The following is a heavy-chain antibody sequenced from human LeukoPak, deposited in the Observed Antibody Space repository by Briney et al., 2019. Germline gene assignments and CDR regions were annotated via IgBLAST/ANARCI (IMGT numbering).Heavy chain of an antibody. V-gene: IGHV3-21*01. CDR1: GFTFSYYS. CDR2: ISSSSGYI. CDR3: AREHSGGGNYYDSSGYYRSFDY. Sequence: GGSLRLSCAASGFTFSYYSMNWVRQAPGKGLEWVSSISSSSGYIYYADSVKGRFTISRDNAKNSLYLQMNSLRVEDTAVYYCAREHSGGGNYYDSSGYYRSFDYWGQGTPVTVSS. D-gene: IGHD3-22*01. J-gene: IGHJ4*02.